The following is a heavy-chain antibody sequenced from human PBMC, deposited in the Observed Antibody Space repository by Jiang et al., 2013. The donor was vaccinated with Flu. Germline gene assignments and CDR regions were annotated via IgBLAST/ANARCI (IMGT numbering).Heavy chain of an antibody. CDR1: GGTFSSYA. D-gene: IGHD4-17*01. CDR3: ARGIQPVTSREPPAY. Sequence: SGAEVKKPGSSVKVSCKASGGTFSSYAISWVRQAPGQGLEWMGRIIPILGIANYAQKFQGRVTITADKSTSTAYMELSSLRSEDTAVYYCARGIQPVTSREPPAYWGQGTLVTVSS. V-gene: IGHV1-69*04. CDR2: IIPILGIA. J-gene: IGHJ4*02.